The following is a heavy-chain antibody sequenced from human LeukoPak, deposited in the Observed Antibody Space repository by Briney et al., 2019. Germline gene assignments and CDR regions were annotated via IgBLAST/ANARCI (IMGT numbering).Heavy chain of an antibody. CDR1: GFTFDDYA. V-gene: IGHV3-9*01. CDR2: ISWNSGSI. D-gene: IGHD2-15*01. CDR3: ATGRRVVADPLDY. Sequence: GGSLRLSCAASGFTFDDYAMHWVRQAPGKGLEWVSGISWNSGSIGYADSVKGRFTISRDNAKNSLYLQMNSLRAEDTALYYCATGRRVVADPLDYWGQGTLVTVSS. J-gene: IGHJ4*02.